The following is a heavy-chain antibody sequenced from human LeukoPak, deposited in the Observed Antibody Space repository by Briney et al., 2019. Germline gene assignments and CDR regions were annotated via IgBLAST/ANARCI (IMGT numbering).Heavy chain of an antibody. Sequence: GESLKISCKASGYTFTNYWIVWVRQMPGKGLEWMGIISPSDSDTRYSPSFQGQVTISADKSISTAYLQWSSLKASDTAMYYCARHPYTSYCTTASCHRWLDPWGQGTLVNASP. CDR3: ARHPYTSYCTTASCHRWLDP. V-gene: IGHV5-51*01. J-gene: IGHJ5*02. CDR2: ISPSDSDT. CDR1: GYTFTNYW. D-gene: IGHD2-2*01.